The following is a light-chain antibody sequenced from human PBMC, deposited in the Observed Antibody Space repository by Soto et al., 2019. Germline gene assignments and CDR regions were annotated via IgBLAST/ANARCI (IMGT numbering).Light chain of an antibody. CDR1: QSISTY. CDR2: ATA. J-gene: IGKJ1*01. Sequence: DIPMTQSPSSLSASVGDRVTITCRASQSISTYLNWYQQKPGKAPKLLIYATATLQSGAPSRFSGSGSGTDFTLTISSLQPEDFATYYCQQSYSTPRTFGPGTKVGVK. V-gene: IGKV1-39*01. CDR3: QQSYSTPRT.